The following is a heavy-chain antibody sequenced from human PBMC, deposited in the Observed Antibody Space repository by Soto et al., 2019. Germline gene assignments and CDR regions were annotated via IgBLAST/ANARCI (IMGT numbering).Heavy chain of an antibody. CDR3: ASDGIVATIDYSDF. V-gene: IGHV1-69*05. CDR1: GGTFSSYG. CDR2: IIPIFGTA. D-gene: IGHD5-12*01. Sequence: GASVKVSCKASGGTFSSYGRSWVRQAPGQGLEWMGGIIPIFGTANYAQKFQGRVTMTTDTSTSTAYMELSSLRAEDTAVYYCASDGIVATIDYSDFWGQGTLVPVSS. J-gene: IGHJ4*02.